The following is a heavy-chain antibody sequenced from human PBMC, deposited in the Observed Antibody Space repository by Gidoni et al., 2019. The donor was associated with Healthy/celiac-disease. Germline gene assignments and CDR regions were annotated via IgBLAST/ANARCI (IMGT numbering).Heavy chain of an antibody. CDR1: GGSFSGYY. CDR3: ARGGRATGTDPPEFYYYGMDV. V-gene: IGHV4-34*01. CDR2: INHSGST. Sequence: QVQLQQWGAGLLQPSATLSLTCAVYGGSFSGYYWSWIRQPPGKGLEWIGEINHSGSTNYNPSLKSRVTISVDTSKNQFSLKLSSVTAADTAVYYCARGGRATGTDPPEFYYYGMDVWGQGTTVTVSS. D-gene: IGHD4-17*01. J-gene: IGHJ6*02.